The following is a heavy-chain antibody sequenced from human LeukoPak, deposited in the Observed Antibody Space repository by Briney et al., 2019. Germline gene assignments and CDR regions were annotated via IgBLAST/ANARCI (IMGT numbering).Heavy chain of an antibody. CDR3: ARETRWGGEDFDY. Sequence: GGSLRLSCAAFGFTFSSNWMSWVRQAPGKGLEWVANIKQDGSEKYYVDSVKGRFTISRDNAKNSLYLQMNSLRVEDTAVYDCARETRWGGEDFDYWGQGTLVTVSS. V-gene: IGHV3-7*04. D-gene: IGHD3-10*01. J-gene: IGHJ4*02. CDR2: IKQDGSEK. CDR1: GFTFSSNW.